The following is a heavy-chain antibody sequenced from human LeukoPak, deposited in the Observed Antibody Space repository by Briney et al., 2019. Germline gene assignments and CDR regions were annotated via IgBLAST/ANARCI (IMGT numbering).Heavy chain of an antibody. CDR3: ARVYYYGSGSSLGFDY. J-gene: IGHJ4*02. Sequence: ASVKVSCTASGGTFSSYAISWVRQAPGQGLEWMGWISAYNGNTNYAQKLQGRVTMTTDTSTSTAYMELRSLRSDDTAVYYCARVYYYGSGSSLGFDYWGQGTLVTVSS. CDR2: ISAYNGNT. CDR1: GGTFSSYA. V-gene: IGHV1-18*01. D-gene: IGHD3-10*01.